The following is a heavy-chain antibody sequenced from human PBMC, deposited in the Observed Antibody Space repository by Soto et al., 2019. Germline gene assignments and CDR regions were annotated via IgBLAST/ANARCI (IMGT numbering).Heavy chain of an antibody. D-gene: IGHD6-6*01. V-gene: IGHV4-61*01. Sequence: QVQLQESGPGLVKPSETLSVTCSVSGASVSSGSHYWSWIRQSPGKGLEWIGFIYYSGSTNYNLSLKSRVTISVDTSKNPFSLKVSSVTAADTAVYFCARDPLGYSSSHFFYQWGQGTLVTVSS. J-gene: IGHJ4*02. CDR3: ARDPLGYSSSHFFYQ. CDR1: GASVSSGSHY. CDR2: IYYSGST.